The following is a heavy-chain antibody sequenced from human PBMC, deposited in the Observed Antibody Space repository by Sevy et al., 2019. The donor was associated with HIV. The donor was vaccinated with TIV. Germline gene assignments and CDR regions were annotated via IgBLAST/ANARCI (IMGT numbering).Heavy chain of an antibody. J-gene: IGHJ4*02. CDR1: VFTFSSYG. D-gene: IGHD3-22*01. CDR3: ARNYYDSSGYDYFDY. Sequence: GGSLRLSCAASVFTFSSYGMHWVRQAPGKGLEWVAVIWYDGSNKYYADSVKGRFTISRDNSKNTLYLQMNSLRAEDTAVYYCARNYYDSSGYDYFDYWGQGTLVTVSS. CDR2: IWYDGSNK. V-gene: IGHV3-33*01.